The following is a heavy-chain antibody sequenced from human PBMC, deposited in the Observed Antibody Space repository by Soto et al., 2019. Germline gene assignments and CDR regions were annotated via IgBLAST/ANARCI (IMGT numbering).Heavy chain of an antibody. V-gene: IGHV3-30-3*01. CDR2: ISYDGSNK. CDR3: AKGGYGFVRGYYGMDV. D-gene: IGHD3-10*02. Sequence: GGSLRLSCASSGFTFSSYAMHWVRQAPGKGLEWVAVISYDGSNKYYADSVKGRFTISRDNSKNTLYLQMNSLRAEDTAVYYRAKGGYGFVRGYYGMDVWGQGTTVTVSS. CDR1: GFTFSSYA. J-gene: IGHJ6*02.